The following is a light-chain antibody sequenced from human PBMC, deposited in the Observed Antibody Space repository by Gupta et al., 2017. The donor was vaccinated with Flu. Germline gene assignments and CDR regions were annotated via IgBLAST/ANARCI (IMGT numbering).Light chain of an antibody. Sequence: QSVLPQTPSVSAAPARKVTISFFGSSSNIGNKFVSWYQQLPGTAPKLLIYENNKRPSGIPDRFSGSKSGTSATLGITGLQTGDEADYYCGTWDTRLSAEVFGGGTKLTVL. CDR3: GTWDTRLSAEV. CDR2: ENN. J-gene: IGLJ2*01. V-gene: IGLV1-51*02. CDR1: SSNIGNKF.